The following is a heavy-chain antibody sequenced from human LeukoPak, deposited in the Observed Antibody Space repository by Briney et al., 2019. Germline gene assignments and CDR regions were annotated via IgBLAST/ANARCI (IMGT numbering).Heavy chain of an antibody. CDR2: IIPIFGTA. Sequence: VASVKVSCKASGGTFISYAISWVRQAPGQGLEWMGGIIPIFGTANYAQKFQGRVTITADESTSTAYMELSSLRSEDTAVYYCARALRGYSGYDEGGFDYWGQGTLVTVSS. V-gene: IGHV1-69*13. J-gene: IGHJ4*02. D-gene: IGHD5-12*01. CDR3: ARALRGYSGYDEGGFDY. CDR1: GGTFISYA.